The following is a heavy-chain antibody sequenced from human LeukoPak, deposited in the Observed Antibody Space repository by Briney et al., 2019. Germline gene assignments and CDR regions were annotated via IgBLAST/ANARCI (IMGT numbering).Heavy chain of an antibody. CDR3: AKGRGYYYYNMDV. V-gene: IGHV3-33*06. J-gene: IGHJ6*03. CDR1: GFTFSSYG. Sequence: GGSLRLSCAASGFTFSSYGMHWVRQAPGKGLEWVAVIWYDGTNKYYADSVKGRSTISRDNSKNTLYLQMDSLRAEDTAVYYCAKGRGYYYYNMDVWGKGTTVTVSS. CDR2: IWYDGTNK.